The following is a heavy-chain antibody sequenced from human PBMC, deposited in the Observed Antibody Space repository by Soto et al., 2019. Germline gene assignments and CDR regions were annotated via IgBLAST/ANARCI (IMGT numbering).Heavy chain of an antibody. Sequence: VSGDSISNSRFYWAWIRQPPGEGLEWIGSIYHTGNAYYNPSLKSRVTISVDTSKNQFSLKLTSVTAADAALYYCARDFFDSSDYTTNWFDPWGQGTLVTVSS. CDR1: GDSISNSRFY. CDR2: IYHTGNA. V-gene: IGHV4-39*01. D-gene: IGHD3-22*01. CDR3: ARDFFDSSDYTTNWFDP. J-gene: IGHJ5*02.